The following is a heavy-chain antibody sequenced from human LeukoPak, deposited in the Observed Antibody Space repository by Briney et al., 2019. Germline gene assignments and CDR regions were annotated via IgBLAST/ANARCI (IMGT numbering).Heavy chain of an antibody. CDR1: GGSISSAGYS. CDR3: AREGGEPLRRGMDV. D-gene: IGHD1-26*01. CDR2: IYTSGST. V-gene: IGHV4-61*02. J-gene: IGHJ6*02. Sequence: PSETLSLTCAVSGGSISSAGYSWSWIRQPAGKGLEWIGRIYTSGSTNYNPSLKSRVTMSVDTSKNQFSLKLSSVTAADTAVFYCAREGGEPLRRGMDVWGQGTTVTVSS.